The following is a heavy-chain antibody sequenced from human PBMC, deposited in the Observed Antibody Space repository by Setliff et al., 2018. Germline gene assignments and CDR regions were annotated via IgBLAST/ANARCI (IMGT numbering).Heavy chain of an antibody. J-gene: IGHJ5*01. CDR2: IWYDGSNK. Sequence: PGGSLRLSCAASGFTFSSYGMHWVRQAPGKGLEWVAVIWYDGSNKYYADSVKGRFTTSRDDSKNTLYLQMNNLRAEDTAIYYCARDLGNWFDPWGQGTLVTVSS. V-gene: IGHV3-33*01. CDR1: GFTFSSYG. CDR3: ARDLGNWFDP. D-gene: IGHD3-16*01.